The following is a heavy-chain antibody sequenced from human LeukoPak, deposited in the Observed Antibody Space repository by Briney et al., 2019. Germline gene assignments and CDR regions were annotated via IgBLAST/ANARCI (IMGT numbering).Heavy chain of an antibody. Sequence: SETLSLTCAVYGGSFSGYYWSWIRQPPGKGLEWIGEINHSGSTNYNASLKSRVTISVDTSKNQFSLKLSSVTAADTAVYYCARGLDGRIFDYWGQGTLVNVSS. CDR2: INHSGST. J-gene: IGHJ4*02. CDR1: GGSFSGYY. V-gene: IGHV4-34*01. CDR3: ARGLDGRIFDY.